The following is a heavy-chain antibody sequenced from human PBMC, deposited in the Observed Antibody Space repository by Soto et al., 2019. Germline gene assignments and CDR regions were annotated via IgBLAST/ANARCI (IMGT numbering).Heavy chain of an antibody. CDR3: AASYGSGYRAFDY. J-gene: IGHJ4*02. D-gene: IGHD3-10*01. CDR2: INPIVSMS. Sequence: QVXLVXSGTEVKKPGSSVKVSCKASGDTFSFYTINWVRQAPGLGLEWVGRINPIVSMSNYAQKFQGRVSMTADKSTSTAYMELRSLRSDDTAMYFCAASYGSGYRAFDYWGQGALVIVSS. V-gene: IGHV1-69*02. CDR1: GDTFSFYT.